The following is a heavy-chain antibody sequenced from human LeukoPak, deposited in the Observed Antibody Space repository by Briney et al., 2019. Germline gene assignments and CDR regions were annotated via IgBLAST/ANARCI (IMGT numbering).Heavy chain of an antibody. D-gene: IGHD3-9*01. J-gene: IGHJ4*02. Sequence: GGSLRLSCAASGFTFSSYSMNWVRQAPGKGLEWVSYISSSSSTIYYADSVKGRFTISRDNAKNSLYLQMNSLRAEDTAVYYCARDAEYYDILTGYSDYWGQGILVTVSS. CDR3: ARDAEYYDILTGYSDY. V-gene: IGHV3-48*04. CDR1: GFTFSSYS. CDR2: ISSSSSTI.